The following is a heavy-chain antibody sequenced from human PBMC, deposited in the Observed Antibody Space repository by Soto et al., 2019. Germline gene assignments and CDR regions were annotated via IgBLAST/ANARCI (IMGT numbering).Heavy chain of an antibody. CDR1: GFTFSSYA. J-gene: IGHJ6*02. Sequence: QVQLVESGGGVVRPGRSLRLSCAASGFTFSSYAMHWVRQAPGKGLEWVAVISYGGSNKYYADSVKGRFTISRDNSKNTQYLQMNSLRAEDTAVYYCAGLKQFGESYYCYGMDVWGQGTTVTVSS. V-gene: IGHV3-30-3*01. CDR3: AGLKQFGESYYCYGMDV. D-gene: IGHD3-10*01. CDR2: ISYGGSNK.